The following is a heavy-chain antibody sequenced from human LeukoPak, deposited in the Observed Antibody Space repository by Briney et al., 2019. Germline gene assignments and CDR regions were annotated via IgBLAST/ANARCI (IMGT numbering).Heavy chain of an antibody. Sequence: SVKVSCKASGGTFSSYAISWVRQAPGQGLEWMGGIIPIFGTANYAQKFQGRVTITADESTSTAYMELSSLRSDDTAVYYCARADFPPIAAAGHYFDYWGQGTLVTVSS. CDR3: ARADFPPIAAAGHYFDY. CDR1: GGTFSSYA. D-gene: IGHD6-13*01. CDR2: IIPIFGTA. J-gene: IGHJ4*02. V-gene: IGHV1-69*01.